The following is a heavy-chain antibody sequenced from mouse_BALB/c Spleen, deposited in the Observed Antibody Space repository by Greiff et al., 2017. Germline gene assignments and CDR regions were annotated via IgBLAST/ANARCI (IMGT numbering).Heavy chain of an antibody. CDR1: GFTFSSFG. CDR2: LSSGSSTI. CDR3: ARLDYYAMDY. V-gene: IGHV5-17*02. Sequence: EVKLMESGGGLVQPGGSRKLSCAASGFTFSSFGMHWVRQAPEKGLEWVAYLSSGSSTIYYADTVKGRFTISRDNPKNTLFLQMTSLRSEDTAMYYCARLDYYAMDYWGQGTSVTVSS. J-gene: IGHJ4*01.